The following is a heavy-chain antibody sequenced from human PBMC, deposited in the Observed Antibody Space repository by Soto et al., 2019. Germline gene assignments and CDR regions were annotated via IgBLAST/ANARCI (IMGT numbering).Heavy chain of an antibody. J-gene: IGHJ4*01. Sequence: GGSLRLSCAASGFTFSSYAMSWVRQAPGKGLEWVSAISGSGGSTYYADSVKGRFTISRDNSKNTLYLQMNSLRAEDTAVYYCAKDNGGELERRLPDYFDYWGHGTLVTVSS. CDR3: AKDNGGELERRLPDYFDY. CDR2: ISGSGGST. CDR1: GFTFSSYA. D-gene: IGHD1-1*01. V-gene: IGHV3-23*01.